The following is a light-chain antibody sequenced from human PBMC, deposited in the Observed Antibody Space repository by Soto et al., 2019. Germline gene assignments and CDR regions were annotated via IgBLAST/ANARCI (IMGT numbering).Light chain of an antibody. V-gene: IGKV1-39*01. CDR2: AAS. CDR3: QQTDSTPQT. Sequence: DIQMTQSPSSLSASVGDRVTISCRASQSIRNYVSWYQQKPGTAPKRLIRAASTLQSGVPSRFSGSGSGTDVTLTISSLQSEDFATYFCQQTDSTPQTFGQGTNVEI. J-gene: IGKJ1*01. CDR1: QSIRNY.